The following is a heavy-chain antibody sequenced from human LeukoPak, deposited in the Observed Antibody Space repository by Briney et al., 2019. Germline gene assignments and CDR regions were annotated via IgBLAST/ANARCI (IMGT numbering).Heavy chain of an antibody. J-gene: IGHJ4*02. CDR3: ARDVRIAAAGTSFDY. CDR1: GFTVSSNY. Sequence: PGGSLRLSCAASGFTVSSNYMSWVRQAPGKGLEWVSVIYSGGSTYYADSVKGRFTISRDNSKNTLYLQMNSLRAEDTAVYYCARDVRIAAAGTSFDYWGQGTLVTVSS. V-gene: IGHV3-53*01. CDR2: IYSGGST. D-gene: IGHD6-13*01.